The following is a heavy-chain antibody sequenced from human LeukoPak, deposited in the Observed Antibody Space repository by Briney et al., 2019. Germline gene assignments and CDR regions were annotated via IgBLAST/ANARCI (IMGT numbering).Heavy chain of an antibody. CDR2: INHSGRT. V-gene: IGHV4-34*01. J-gene: IGHJ4*02. Sequence: SETLSLTCVVYGGFLIGYYWSWIRPPPGKGREWIGEINHSGRTNYNPSLKSQVTIPVDPSQNQFSLNLSSVTPADPAVYYLARDKYSTSCFCWGQGTLVTVPS. CDR1: GGFLIGYY. D-gene: IGHD6-13*01. CDR3: ARDKYSTSCFC.